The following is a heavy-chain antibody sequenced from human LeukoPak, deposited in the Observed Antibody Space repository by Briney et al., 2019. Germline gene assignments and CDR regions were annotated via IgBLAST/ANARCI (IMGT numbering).Heavy chain of an antibody. CDR1: GYTFTSYY. J-gene: IGHJ4*02. CDR2: INPSGGST. Sequence: ASVKVSCKASGYTFTSYYMHWVRQAPGQGLEWMGIINPSGGSTSYAQKFQGRVTMTRDMSTSTVYMELSSLRSEDTAVYYCARFFSAAGKWSYFDYWGQGTLVTVSS. V-gene: IGHV1-46*01. D-gene: IGHD6-13*01. CDR3: ARFFSAAGKWSYFDY.